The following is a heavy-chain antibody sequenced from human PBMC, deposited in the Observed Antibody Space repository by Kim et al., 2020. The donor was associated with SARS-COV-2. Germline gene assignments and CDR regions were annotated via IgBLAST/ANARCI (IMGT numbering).Heavy chain of an antibody. J-gene: IGHJ5*02. D-gene: IGHD3-10*01. V-gene: IGHV3-53*01. CDR3: ARELIWFGELSGRWFDP. CDR1: GFTVSSNY. CDR2: IYSGGST. Sequence: GGSLRLSCAASGFTVSSNYMSWVRQAPGKGLEWVSVIYSGGSTYYADSVKGRFTISRDNSKNTLYLQMNSLRAEDTAVYYCARELIWFGELSGRWFDPWGQGTLVTVSS.